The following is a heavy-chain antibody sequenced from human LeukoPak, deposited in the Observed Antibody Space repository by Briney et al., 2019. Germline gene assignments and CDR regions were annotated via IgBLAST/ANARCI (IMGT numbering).Heavy chain of an antibody. CDR1: GYTLTELS. Sequence: ASVKVSCKVSGYTLTELSMHWVRQAPGKGLEWMGGFDPEDGETIYAQKFQGRVTMTEDTSTDTAYMELSSLRSEDTAMYYCATGGASKQYYDFWSGYSITPSFDYWGQGTLVTVSS. J-gene: IGHJ4*02. D-gene: IGHD3-3*01. V-gene: IGHV1-24*01. CDR2: FDPEDGET. CDR3: ATGGASKQYYDFWSGYSITPSFDY.